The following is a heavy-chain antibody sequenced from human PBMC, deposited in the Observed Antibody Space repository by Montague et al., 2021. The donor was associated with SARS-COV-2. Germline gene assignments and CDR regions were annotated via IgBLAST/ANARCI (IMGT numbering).Heavy chain of an antibody. J-gene: IGHJ5*02. Sequence: SETLSLTCSVSGGSIRDFYWTWIRQAAGGGLEWIGYIYYSGSTNYNPSLKSRVAISVDTSKNQFSLKLSSVTAADTAVYYCARGSKVLNEWIRLERWENGFDPWGQGTPVTVSS. CDR3: ARGSKVLNEWIRLERWENGFDP. CDR1: GGSIRDFY. V-gene: IGHV4-59*01. D-gene: IGHD5-18*01. CDR2: IYYSGST.